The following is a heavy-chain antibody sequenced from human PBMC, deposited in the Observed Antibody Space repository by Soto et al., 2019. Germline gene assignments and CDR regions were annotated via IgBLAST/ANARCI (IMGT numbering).Heavy chain of an antibody. CDR3: AHSEGVLLWFGDDPTGWDYFDY. CDR1: GFSLSTSGVG. V-gene: IGHV2-5*02. CDR2: IYWDDDK. Sequence: QITLKESGPTLVKPTQTLTLTCTFSGFSLSTSGVGVGWIRQPPGKALEWLALIYWDDDKRYSPSLKSRLTITKDTSKNQVVLTMTNMDPVDTATYYCAHSEGVLLWFGDDPTGWDYFDYWGQGTLVTVSS. J-gene: IGHJ4*02. D-gene: IGHD3-10*01.